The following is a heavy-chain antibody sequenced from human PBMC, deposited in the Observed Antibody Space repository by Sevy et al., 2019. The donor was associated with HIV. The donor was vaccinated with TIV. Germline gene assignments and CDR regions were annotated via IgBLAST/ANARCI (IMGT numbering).Heavy chain of an antibody. CDR2: IKQDGSEK. Sequence: GGSLRLSCAASGFTFSSFFMSWVRQAPWKGLEWVANIKQDGSEKYYVDSVKGRFTISRDNARNSVYLQMNSLRAEDTTGYYCATDLTAPHYYYGMDVWGQGTMVTVSS. CDR1: GFTFSSFF. V-gene: IGHV3-7*04. J-gene: IGHJ6*02. CDR3: ATDLTAPHYYYGMDV. D-gene: IGHD5-18*01.